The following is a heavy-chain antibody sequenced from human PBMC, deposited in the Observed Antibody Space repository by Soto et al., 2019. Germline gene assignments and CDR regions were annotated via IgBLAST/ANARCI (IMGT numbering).Heavy chain of an antibody. J-gene: IGHJ4*02. V-gene: IGHV1-69*13. Sequence: GASAKVSCKASGGTFSSYAISWVRQAPGQGLEWMGGIIPIFGTANYAQKFQGRVTITADESTSTAYMELSSLRSEDTAVYYCARSAYYYDSSGYHFVYWGQGTLVTVSS. CDR2: IIPIFGTA. CDR1: GGTFSSYA. CDR3: ARSAYYYDSSGYHFVY. D-gene: IGHD3-22*01.